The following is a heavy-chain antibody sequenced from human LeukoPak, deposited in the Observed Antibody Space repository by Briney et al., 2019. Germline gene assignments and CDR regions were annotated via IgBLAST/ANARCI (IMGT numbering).Heavy chain of an antibody. CDR1: GFTFSSYA. CDR3: AYLGPGIVVVPAAIRGGDY. V-gene: IGHV3-23*01. J-gene: IGHJ4*02. CDR2: ISGSGGST. Sequence: AGGSLRLSCAASGFTFSSYAMSWVRQAPGKGLEWVSAISGSGGSTYYADSVKGRFTISRDNAKNSLYLQMNSLRAEDTAVYYCAYLGPGIVVVPAAIRGGDYWGQGTLVTVSS. D-gene: IGHD2-2*01.